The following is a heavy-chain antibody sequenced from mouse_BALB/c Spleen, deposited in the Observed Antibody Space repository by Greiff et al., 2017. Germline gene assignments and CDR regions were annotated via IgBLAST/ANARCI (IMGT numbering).Heavy chain of an antibody. CDR2: ISNGGGST. CDR3: ARHKVGSSLDD. CDR1: GFTFSSYT. V-gene: IGHV5-12-2*01. Sequence: EVQRVESGGGLVQPGGSLKLSCAASGFTFSSYTMSWVRQTPEKRLEWVAYISNGGGSTYYPDTVKGRFTISRDNAKNTLYLQMSSLKSEDTAMYYCARHKVGSSLDDWGQGTTLTVSS. J-gene: IGHJ2*01. D-gene: IGHD1-1*01.